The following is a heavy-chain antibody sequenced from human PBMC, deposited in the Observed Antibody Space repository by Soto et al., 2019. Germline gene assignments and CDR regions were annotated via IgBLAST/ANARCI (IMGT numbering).Heavy chain of an antibody. CDR3: ARNWNFDY. V-gene: IGHV3-15*01. CDR2: IKNRMEGGTT. CDR1: AFTFSSYS. J-gene: IGHJ4*02. D-gene: IGHD3-3*01. Sequence: GGSLRLSCAASAFTFSSYSMNWVRPAPGKGLEWVGRIKNRMEGGTTDYAAPVKGTCTISRDDSKNMLYLQMNSLITDVTAVYYCARNWNFDYWGQGTLGTVSS.